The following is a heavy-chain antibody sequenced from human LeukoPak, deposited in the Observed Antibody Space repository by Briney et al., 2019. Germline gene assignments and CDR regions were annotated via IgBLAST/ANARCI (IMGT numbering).Heavy chain of an antibody. CDR3: ARHTTGGLWFGEPSYYYYGMDV. J-gene: IGHJ6*04. CDR2: IYPGDSDT. D-gene: IGHD3-10*01. CDR1: GYSFTSYW. Sequence: GESLKISCQGSGYSFTSYWIGWVRQMPGKGLEWMGIIYPGDSDTRYSPSFQGQVTISADKSISTAYLQWSSLKASDTAMYYRARHTTGGLWFGEPSYYYYGMDVWGKGTTVTVSS. V-gene: IGHV5-51*01.